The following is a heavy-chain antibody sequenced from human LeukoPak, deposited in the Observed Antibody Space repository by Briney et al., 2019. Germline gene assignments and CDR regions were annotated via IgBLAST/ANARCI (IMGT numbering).Heavy chain of an antibody. CDR1: GGSFSGYY. J-gene: IGHJ6*03. Sequence: ASETLSLTCAVYGGSFSGYYWSWIRQPPGKGLEWIGEINHSGSTNYNPSLKSRVTISVDTSKNQFSLKLSSVTAADTAVYYCARGLGLGIFNYYYYMDVWGKGTTVTVSS. CDR2: INHSGST. D-gene: IGHD7-27*01. CDR3: ARGLGLGIFNYYYYMDV. V-gene: IGHV4-34*01.